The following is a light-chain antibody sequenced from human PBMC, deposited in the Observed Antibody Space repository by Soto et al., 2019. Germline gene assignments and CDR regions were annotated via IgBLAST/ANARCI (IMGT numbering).Light chain of an antibody. CDR2: EGS. Sequence: QSALTQPASVSGSPGQSITISCTGTSSDVGSYNLVSWYQQHPGKAPKLIIYEGSKRPSGVSNRFSGSKSGNTASLTISGLQAEDEADYCCCSYAGSSTFVFGGGTQLTVL. V-gene: IGLV2-23*03. CDR3: CSYAGSSTFV. J-gene: IGLJ7*01. CDR1: SSDVGSYNL.